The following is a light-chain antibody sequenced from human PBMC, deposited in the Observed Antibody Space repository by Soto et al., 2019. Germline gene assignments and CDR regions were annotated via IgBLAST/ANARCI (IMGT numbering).Light chain of an antibody. V-gene: IGKV1-33*01. CDR3: QQYHNLPYT. Sequence: DIQMTQAPSSLSASIGDRVTITCQASQDISTYLNWYQQKPGKPPKLLIYEASNLETGVSSRFSGSGSGTDFTFTLSSLQPEHIATYYCQQYHNLPYTFGQGTKLEI. CDR2: EAS. CDR1: QDISTY. J-gene: IGKJ2*01.